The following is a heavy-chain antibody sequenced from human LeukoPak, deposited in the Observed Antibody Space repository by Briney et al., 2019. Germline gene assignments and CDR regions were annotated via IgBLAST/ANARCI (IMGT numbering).Heavy chain of an antibody. D-gene: IGHD3-10*01. V-gene: IGHV3-74*01. CDR1: GFTFSSTW. CDR3: ARGGYYGSGNDFRFDP. CDR2: IHSDGSST. Sequence: GGSLRLSCAASGFTFSSTWMHWFRQAPGKGLVWVSRIHSDGSSTIYADSVKGRFTISRDNAKNTLYLQMNSLRAEDTAVYYCARGGYYGSGNDFRFDPWGQGTLVTVSS. J-gene: IGHJ5*02.